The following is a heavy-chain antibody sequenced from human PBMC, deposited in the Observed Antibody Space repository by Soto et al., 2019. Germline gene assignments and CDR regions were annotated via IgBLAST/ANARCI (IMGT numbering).Heavy chain of an antibody. V-gene: IGHV2-5*02. D-gene: IGHD1-1*01. J-gene: IGHJ5*01. CDR2: VYWDDDN. Sequence: QITLKESGPTLVKPTQTLTLTCTFSGFSLTTYGEGVGWVRQPPGKALEWLAFVYWDDDNRYNPSLKSRLTAIKDTSNNQVIIIITSMDPVDSGTYYCAQRTLYNVHWNMGWFDSWGQGIPVTVSS. CDR3: AQRTLYNVHWNMGWFDS. CDR1: GFSLTTYGEG.